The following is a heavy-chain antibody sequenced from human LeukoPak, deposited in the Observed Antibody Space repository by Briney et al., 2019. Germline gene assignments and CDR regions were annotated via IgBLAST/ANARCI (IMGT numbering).Heavy chain of an antibody. D-gene: IGHD4-17*01. J-gene: IGHJ4*02. V-gene: IGHV4-59*01. CDR1: AGSISSYH. Sequence: SETLSLTSTVSAGSISSYHWSWIPQPPGEDLEGIGYIHSTETTISNTSLKSRVTISVDTSKNEFSMKLSSVTAVDTGVYYCVRDVYGDPFDYWGQGTLVTVPS. CDR2: IHSTETT. CDR3: VRDVYGDPFDY.